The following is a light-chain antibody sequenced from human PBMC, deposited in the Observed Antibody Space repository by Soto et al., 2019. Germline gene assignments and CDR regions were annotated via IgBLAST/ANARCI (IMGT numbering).Light chain of an antibody. CDR2: GNT. V-gene: IGLV1-40*01. Sequence: QSVLTQPPSMSGAPGQRVTISCTGGSSNIGAGYDVHWYQLLPGTAPKLLIYGNTNRPSGVPDRFSGSKSGTSASLAITGLRAEDEADYYCQSHDSSLNSWVFGGGTQLTVL. CDR1: SSNIGAGYD. J-gene: IGLJ3*02. CDR3: QSHDSSLNSWV.